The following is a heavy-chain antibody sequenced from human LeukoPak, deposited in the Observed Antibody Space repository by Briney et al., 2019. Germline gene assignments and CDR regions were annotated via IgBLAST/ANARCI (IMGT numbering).Heavy chain of an antibody. CDR3: ARRGGLNRGYWYFDL. Sequence: SETLSLTCSVSGGSISSTSYYWGWIRQPPGKGLEWIGSIYYSGNAYYNPSLKSRVTISVDTSKNQFSLKLSSVTAADTAVYYCARRGGLNRGYWYFDLWGRGTLVTVSS. J-gene: IGHJ2*01. CDR1: GGSISSTSYY. CDR2: IYYSGNA. D-gene: IGHD3-16*01. V-gene: IGHV4-39*01.